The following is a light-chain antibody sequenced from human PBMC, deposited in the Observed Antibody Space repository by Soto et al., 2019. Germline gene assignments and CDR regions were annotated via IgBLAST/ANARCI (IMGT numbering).Light chain of an antibody. CDR1: SFNIGSNT. J-gene: IGLJ7*01. CDR3: AAWDDSLKEPV. CDR2: SNS. V-gene: IGLV1-44*01. Sequence: QSVLTQPPSASGTPGQRVTISCSGSSFNIGSNTVNWYQQLPGTAPKLLIYSNSQRPSGVPDRFSGSKSGTAASLAISGLQSEDEADYYCAAWDDSLKEPVFGGGIQLTVL.